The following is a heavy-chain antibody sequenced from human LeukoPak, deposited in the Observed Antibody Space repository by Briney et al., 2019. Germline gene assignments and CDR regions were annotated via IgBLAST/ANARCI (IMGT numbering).Heavy chain of an antibody. J-gene: IGHJ4*02. CDR3: ARGRVTEGCSGGSCYHFDY. D-gene: IGHD2-15*01. CDR2: MNPNSGNT. V-gene: IGHV1-8*01. Sequence: ASVKLSCKASGYTFTNYDINWVRQATGQGLEWMGWMNPNSGNTGYAQKFQGRTTMTRNTCINTADMELSSLRSEDTAIYYCARGRVTEGCSGGSCYHFDYWGLGTLVTVFS. CDR1: GYTFTNYD.